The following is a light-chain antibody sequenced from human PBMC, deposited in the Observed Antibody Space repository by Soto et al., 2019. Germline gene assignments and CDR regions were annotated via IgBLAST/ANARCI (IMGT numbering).Light chain of an antibody. J-gene: IGKJ1*01. CDR2: SAS. CDR3: QQSYSVPPWT. Sequence: DIQMTQSPSSLSASVGDRVTITCRASQSISSYLNWYQQKPGKATKLLIYSASSLQSGVPSRFSGSGSGTDFTLTISSLQPEDFATYYCQQSYSVPPWTFGQGTKVEIK. V-gene: IGKV1-39*01. CDR1: QSISSY.